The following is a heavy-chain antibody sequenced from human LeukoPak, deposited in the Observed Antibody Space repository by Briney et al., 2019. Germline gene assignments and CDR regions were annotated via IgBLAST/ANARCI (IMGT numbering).Heavy chain of an antibody. CDR2: INPSGGST. CDR1: GYTFTSYY. V-gene: IGHV1-46*01. J-gene: IGHJ4*02. D-gene: IGHD6-13*01. Sequence: ASVKVSCKESGYTFTSYYMHWLRQAPGQGLEWMGIINPSGGSTSYAQKFQGRVTMTRDTSTSTVYMELSSLRSEDTAVYYCARGIGQQLSTVGFDYWGQGTLVTVSS. CDR3: ARGIGQQLSTVGFDY.